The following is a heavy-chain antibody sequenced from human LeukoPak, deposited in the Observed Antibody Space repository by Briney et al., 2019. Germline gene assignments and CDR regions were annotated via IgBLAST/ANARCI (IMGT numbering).Heavy chain of an antibody. CDR2: IYHSGST. Sequence: SETLSLTCTVSGGSISSGGYYWSWIRQPPGKGLEWIGYIYHSGSTYYNPSLKSRVTISVDRSKNQFSLKLSSVTAADTAVYYCARLPSSYFDYWGQGTLVTVSS. V-gene: IGHV4-30-2*01. CDR1: GGSISSGGYY. CDR3: ARLPSSYFDY. J-gene: IGHJ4*02.